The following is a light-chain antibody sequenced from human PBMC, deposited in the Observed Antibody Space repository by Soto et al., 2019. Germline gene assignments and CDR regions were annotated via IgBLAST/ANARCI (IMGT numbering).Light chain of an antibody. V-gene: IGKV1-33*01. CDR1: QDIGKY. J-gene: IGKJ2*01. Sequence: DIQMTQSPSSMYASVGDRVTIACQANQDIGKYLNWYQQKPGKAPRLLIYDASNLEIGVPSRFSGSGSGTDFTFTISNLQPEDIATYSCQQYDTLPPYTFGQGTKVELK. CDR3: QQYDTLPPYT. CDR2: DAS.